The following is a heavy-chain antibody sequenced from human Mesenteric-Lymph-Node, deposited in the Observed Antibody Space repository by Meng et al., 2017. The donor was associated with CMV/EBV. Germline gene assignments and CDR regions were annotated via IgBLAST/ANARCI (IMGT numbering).Heavy chain of an antibody. Sequence: GSLVLSCTVSGGSISSNSYYWGWVRQPPGKGLEWIGSIYYSGSTYYNPSLKSRVTISVDTSKNQFSLKLSSVTAADTAVYYCASRIVIAAAVFWFDPWGQGTLVTVSS. CDR1: GGSISSNSYY. V-gene: IGHV4-39*07. CDR2: IYYSGST. J-gene: IGHJ5*02. CDR3: ASRIVIAAAVFWFDP. D-gene: IGHD6-13*01.